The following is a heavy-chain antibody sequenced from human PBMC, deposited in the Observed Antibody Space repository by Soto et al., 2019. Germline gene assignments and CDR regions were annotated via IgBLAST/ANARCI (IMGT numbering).Heavy chain of an antibody. V-gene: IGHV1-18*01. CDR3: AKNGQPPYYYYGMDV. D-gene: IGHD2-8*01. J-gene: IGHJ6*02. Sequence: GPGVKKPGASVKVSCKASGYTFSRYGISWVRQAPGQGLEWMGWVSGYNGDTKYAQKVQGRVTMTIDTSTYTAYMELRSLTSDDTAIYYCAKNGQPPYYYYGMDVWGQGTTVTVSS. CDR2: VSGYNGDT. CDR1: GYTFSRYG.